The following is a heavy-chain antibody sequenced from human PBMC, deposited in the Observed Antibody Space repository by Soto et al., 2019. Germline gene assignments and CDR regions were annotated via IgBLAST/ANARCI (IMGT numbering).Heavy chain of an antibody. D-gene: IGHD3-22*01. CDR3: AKGDDGGGYYKAWFGP. V-gene: IGHV3-23*04. J-gene: IGHJ5*02. CDR1: GFPFGSYA. Sequence: EVQLVESGGGFVQPGGSLRLSCTASGFPFGSYAVSWVRQAPGKVLQWLSTISGSGGNTYYAASVKGRFTISRDNSKNTLYLQMNSLRAEDAALYYCAKGDDGGGYYKAWFGPWGQGTLVTVSS. CDR2: ISGSGGNT.